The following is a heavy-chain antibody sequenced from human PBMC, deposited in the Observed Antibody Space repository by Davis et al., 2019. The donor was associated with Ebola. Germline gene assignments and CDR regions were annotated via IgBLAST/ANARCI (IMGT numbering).Heavy chain of an antibody. J-gene: IGHJ3*02. CDR3: ARAYVHTPMANAFDI. V-gene: IGHV1-18*01. D-gene: IGHD5-18*01. Sequence: AASVKVSCKASGYTFTSSDISWVRQAPGQGLEWMGWISTYNGNTNYAQKFQGRVTMTTDTSTSTAHMELRSLISDDTAVYYCARAYVHTPMANAFDIWGQGTVVTVSS. CDR1: GYTFTSSD. CDR2: ISTYNGNT.